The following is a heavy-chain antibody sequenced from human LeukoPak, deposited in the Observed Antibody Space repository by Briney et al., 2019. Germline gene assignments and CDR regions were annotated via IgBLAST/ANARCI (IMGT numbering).Heavy chain of an antibody. Sequence: PSETLSLTCTVSGGSISSGGYYWGWIRQPPGKGLEWIGSIYYSGSTYYNPSLKSRVTISVDTSKNQFSLKLSSVTAADTAVYYCARLRGVVTAILIPYYFDYWGQGTLVTVSS. CDR2: IYYSGST. V-gene: IGHV4-39*01. D-gene: IGHD2-21*02. CDR1: GGSISSGGYY. CDR3: ARLRGVVTAILIPYYFDY. J-gene: IGHJ4*02.